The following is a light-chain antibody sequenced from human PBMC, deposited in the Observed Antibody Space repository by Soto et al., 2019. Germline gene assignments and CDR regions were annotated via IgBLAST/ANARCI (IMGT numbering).Light chain of an antibody. Sequence: QSALTQPPSASGTPGQRVTISWSGSFSNIGRDYVYWYQQFPGTAPKLLIYTNNQRPSGVPDRFSGSKSGTSASLAISGLRSGDEADYYCAAWDDTLSARVFGGGTKLTVL. J-gene: IGLJ3*02. V-gene: IGLV1-47*02. CDR1: FSNIGRDY. CDR3: AAWDDTLSARV. CDR2: TNN.